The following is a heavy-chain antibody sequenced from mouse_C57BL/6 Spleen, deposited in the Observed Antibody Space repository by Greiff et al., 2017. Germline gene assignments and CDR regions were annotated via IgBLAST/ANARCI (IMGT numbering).Heavy chain of an antibody. V-gene: IGHV5-17*01. Sequence: EVQLVESGGGLVKPGGSLKLSCAASGFTFSDYGMHWVRQAPEKGLEWVAYISSGSSTIYYADTVKGRFTISRDTAKNTLFLQMTSLRCEDTAIYYCASGISLWYCFGYWGQRTTLPVSS. CDR3: ASGISLWYCFGY. D-gene: IGHD1-1*01. CDR2: ISSGSSTI. CDR1: GFTFSDYG. J-gene: IGHJ2*01.